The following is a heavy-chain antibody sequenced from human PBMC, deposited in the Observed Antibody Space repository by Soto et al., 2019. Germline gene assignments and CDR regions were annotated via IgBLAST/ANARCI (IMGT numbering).Heavy chain of an antibody. CDR3: ARIMITFGGVIGRFDY. J-gene: IGHJ4*02. CDR2: ISSSSSYI. Sequence: EVQLVESGGGLVKPGGSLRLSCAASGFTFSSYSMNWVRQAPGKGLEWVSSISSSSSYIYYADSVKGRFTISRDNAKNSLYLQMNSLRAEDTAVYYCARIMITFGGVIGRFDYWGQGTLVTVSS. V-gene: IGHV3-21*01. D-gene: IGHD3-16*02. CDR1: GFTFSSYS.